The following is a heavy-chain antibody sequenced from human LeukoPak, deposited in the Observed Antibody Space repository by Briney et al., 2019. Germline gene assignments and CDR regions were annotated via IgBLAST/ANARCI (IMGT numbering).Heavy chain of an antibody. Sequence: GSSVKVSCKASGGTFSSYAISWVRQAPGQGLEWMGGIIPIFGTANYAQKFQGRVTITADESTSTAYMELSSLRSEDTAVYYCANLDYYDSSGYYYAPGGNYVHNWFDPWGQGTLVTVSS. J-gene: IGHJ5*02. V-gene: IGHV1-69*01. CDR2: IIPIFGTA. CDR1: GGTFSSYA. CDR3: ANLDYYDSSGYYYAPGGNYVHNWFDP. D-gene: IGHD3-22*01.